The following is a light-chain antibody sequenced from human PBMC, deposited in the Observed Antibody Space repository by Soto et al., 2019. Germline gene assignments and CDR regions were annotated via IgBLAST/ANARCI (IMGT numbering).Light chain of an antibody. Sequence: QSVLTQPASVSGSPGQSITISCTGTSSDVGSYNLVSWYQQHPGKAPKLMICEVTKRPSGVSNRFSGSKSGNTASLTISGLQAEDEADYYCCSYARSNTLVFGGGTKLTVL. CDR2: EVT. V-gene: IGLV2-23*02. CDR1: SSDVGSYNL. CDR3: CSYARSNTLV. J-gene: IGLJ3*02.